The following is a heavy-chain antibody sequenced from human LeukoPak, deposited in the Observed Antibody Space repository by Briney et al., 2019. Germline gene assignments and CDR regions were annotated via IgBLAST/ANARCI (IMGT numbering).Heavy chain of an antibody. Sequence: GQSLLISCKGSAYIFTKYGIGWVRQMPGKGLEWMGIIYPGDSGTRYTPSSQRQVTISADKSITNAYLQWSSLKASGTAMYYCATYGGNGANFDYWGQGTLVPRFS. J-gene: IGHJ4*02. CDR1: AYIFTKYG. CDR2: IYPGDSGT. D-gene: IGHD4-23*01. V-gene: IGHV5-51*01. CDR3: ATYGGNGANFDY.